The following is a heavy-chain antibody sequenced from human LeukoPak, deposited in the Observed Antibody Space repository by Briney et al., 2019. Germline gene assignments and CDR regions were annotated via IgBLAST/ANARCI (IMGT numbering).Heavy chain of an antibody. V-gene: IGHV4-59*12. CDR3: ARGRGYSGYATLEYYFDY. CDR1: GGSISSFY. Sequence: SETLSLTCTVAGGSISSFYWGWIRQPPGKGVEWIGHTHSSGSTNYNPSLKSRVTISVDTSKNQFSLKLSSVTAADTAVYYCARGRGYSGYATLEYYFDYWGQGTLVTVSS. CDR2: THSSGST. D-gene: IGHD5-12*01. J-gene: IGHJ4*02.